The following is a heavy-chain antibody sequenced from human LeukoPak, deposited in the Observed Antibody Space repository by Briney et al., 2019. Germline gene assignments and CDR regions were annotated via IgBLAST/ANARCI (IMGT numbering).Heavy chain of an antibody. CDR2: FNSDGSSA. Sequence: PGGSLRLSCAASGFTFSSYWMHWVRQAPGKGLVWVSRFNSDGSSASYADSVKGRFTISRDNAENTLHLQMNSLGAEDTAVYYCARQGGDGYNGFDIWGQGTMVTVSS. CDR1: GFTFSSYW. J-gene: IGHJ3*02. CDR3: ARQGGDGYNGFDI. D-gene: IGHD5-24*01. V-gene: IGHV3-74*01.